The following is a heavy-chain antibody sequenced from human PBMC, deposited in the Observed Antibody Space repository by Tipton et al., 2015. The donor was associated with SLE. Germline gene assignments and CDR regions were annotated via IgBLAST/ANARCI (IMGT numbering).Heavy chain of an antibody. CDR2: VYSGGGS. J-gene: IGHJ4*02. CDR1: GYPINRGSYY. CDR3: ARRRGSSWYEDYFDY. V-gene: IGHV4-61*02. D-gene: IGHD6-13*01. Sequence: TLSLTCTVSGYPINRGSYYWSWIRQPAGKGLEWIGRVYSGGGSKYNPSLKSRVTISVDTSQNQFSLELNSVTAADTAVYYCARRRGSSWYEDYFDYWGQGTLVTVSS.